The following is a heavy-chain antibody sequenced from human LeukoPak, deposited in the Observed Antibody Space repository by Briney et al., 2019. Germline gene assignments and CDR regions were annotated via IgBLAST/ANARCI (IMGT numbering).Heavy chain of an antibody. Sequence: GASVKVSCKASGYTFTGYYMHWVRQAPGQGLEWMGWIKPSTGDTNYAQNFQGRVAMTRDTSITTAYMELSRLRSDDTAMYYCVATTYSDYVQFDYWGQGTLVTVSS. CDR1: GYTFTGYY. CDR2: IKPSTGDT. J-gene: IGHJ4*02. V-gene: IGHV1-2*02. D-gene: IGHD4-17*01. CDR3: VATTYSDYVQFDY.